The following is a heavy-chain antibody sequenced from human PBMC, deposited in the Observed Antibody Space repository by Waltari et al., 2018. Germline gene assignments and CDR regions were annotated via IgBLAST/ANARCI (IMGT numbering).Heavy chain of an antibody. CDR1: VGSISGFY. D-gene: IGHD2-21*02. V-gene: IGHV4-59*01. J-gene: IGHJ5*02. CDR3: ARGGGGDWEWFDP. Sequence: QVQLQESGPSLLKPSETLSLICTVSVGSISGFYWSWVRQPPGKGLDWIGYIYYTGSTKFNPSLKSRVTMSVDTSKNQFSLKLSSVTAADTAFYYCARGGGGDWEWFDPWGQGTLVTVSS. CDR2: IYYTGST.